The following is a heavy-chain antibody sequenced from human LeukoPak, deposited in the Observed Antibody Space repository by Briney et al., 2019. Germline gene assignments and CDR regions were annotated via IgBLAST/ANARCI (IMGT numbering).Heavy chain of an antibody. J-gene: IGHJ6*02. Sequence: SETLSLTCTVSGGSISSGGYYWSWIRQHPGKGLEWIGYIYYSGSTYYNPSLKSRVTISVDTSKNQFSLKLSSVTAADTAVYYCARVGSSYGMDVWGQGTTVTVSS. CDR1: GGSISSGGYY. V-gene: IGHV4-31*03. CDR2: IYYSGST. D-gene: IGHD3-10*01. CDR3: ARVGSSYGMDV.